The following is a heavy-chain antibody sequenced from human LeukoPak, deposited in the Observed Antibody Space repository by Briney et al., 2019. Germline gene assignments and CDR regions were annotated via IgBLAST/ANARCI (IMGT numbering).Heavy chain of an antibody. J-gene: IGHJ4*02. CDR3: ATEYSGSYYEFGYFDH. D-gene: IGHD1-26*01. Sequence: SVKVSCKASGGTFSSYAISWVRQAPGQGLEWMGGIIPIFGTANYAQKFQGRVTITADESTSTAYMELSSLRSEDTTVYYCATEYSGSYYEFGYFDHWGQGTLVTVSS. V-gene: IGHV1-69*13. CDR1: GGTFSSYA. CDR2: IIPIFGTA.